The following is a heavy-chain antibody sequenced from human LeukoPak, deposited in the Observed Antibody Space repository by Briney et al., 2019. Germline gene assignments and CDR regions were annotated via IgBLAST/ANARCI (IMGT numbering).Heavy chain of an antibody. CDR3: AKSYNGYESKPDY. CDR2: ISNSGGRT. CDR1: GFTVSSNY. D-gene: IGHD5-12*01. J-gene: IGHJ4*02. Sequence: GGSLRLSCAASGFTVSSNYMSWVRQAPGKGLEWVSSISNSGGRTFYTDSVKGRFTISRDNSKITLYLQMNSLRAEDTAVYYCAKSYNGYESKPDYWGQGTLVTVSS. V-gene: IGHV3-23*01.